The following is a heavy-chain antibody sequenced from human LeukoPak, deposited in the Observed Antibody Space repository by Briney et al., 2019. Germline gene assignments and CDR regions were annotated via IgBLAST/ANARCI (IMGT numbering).Heavy chain of an antibody. CDR2: IKSKTDGGTP. CDR3: ARAGFSDYGVPDW. Sequence: PGGSLRLSCAASGFIFSNAWMSWVRQAPGKGLEWVGRIKSKTDGGTPDSAAPVKGRFTISRDDSKNTLYLQMNSLKTEDTAVYYCARAGFSDYGVPDWWGQGTLVTVSS. D-gene: IGHD4-17*01. J-gene: IGHJ4*02. V-gene: IGHV3-15*01. CDR1: GFIFSNAW.